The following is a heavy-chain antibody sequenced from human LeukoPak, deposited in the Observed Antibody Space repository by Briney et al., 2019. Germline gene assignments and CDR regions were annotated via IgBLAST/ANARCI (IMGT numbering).Heavy chain of an antibody. D-gene: IGHD1-26*01. Sequence: GGSLGLSCAASGFTFSSYAMSWVRQAPGKGLEWVSAISGSGGSTHYADSVKGRFTISRDNSKNTLYLQMNSLRAEDTAVYYCAKGSLVSLVDDWFDPWGQGTLVTVSS. CDR1: GFTFSSYA. CDR3: AKGSLVSLVDDWFDP. J-gene: IGHJ5*02. V-gene: IGHV3-23*01. CDR2: ISGSGGST.